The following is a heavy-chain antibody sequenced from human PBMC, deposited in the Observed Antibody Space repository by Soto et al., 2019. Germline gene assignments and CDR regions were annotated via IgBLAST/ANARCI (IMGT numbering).Heavy chain of an antibody. CDR2: ISYDGSNK. D-gene: IGHD3-10*01. CDR3: AKAIYGSDMDV. Sequence: QVQLVESGGGVVQPGRSLRLSCAASGFTFSSYGMHWVRQAPGKGLEWVAVISYDGSNKYYADSVKGRFTISRDNSKNTLYLQMNSPRAEDTAVYYCAKAIYGSDMDVWGQGTTVTVSS. CDR1: GFTFSSYG. V-gene: IGHV3-30*18. J-gene: IGHJ6*02.